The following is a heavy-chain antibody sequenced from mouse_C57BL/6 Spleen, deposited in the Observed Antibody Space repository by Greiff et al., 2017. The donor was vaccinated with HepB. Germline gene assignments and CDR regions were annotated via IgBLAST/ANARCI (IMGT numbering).Heavy chain of an antibody. V-gene: IGHV5-6*01. Sequence: EVQLQESGGDLVKPGGSLKLSCAASGFTFSSYGMSWVRQTPDKRLEWVATISSGGSYTYYPDSVKGRFTISRDNAKNTLYLQMSSLKSEDTAMYYCARPYYSNYYFDYWGQGTTLTVSS. CDR2: ISSGGSYT. CDR3: ARPYYSNYYFDY. CDR1: GFTFSSYG. J-gene: IGHJ2*01. D-gene: IGHD2-5*01.